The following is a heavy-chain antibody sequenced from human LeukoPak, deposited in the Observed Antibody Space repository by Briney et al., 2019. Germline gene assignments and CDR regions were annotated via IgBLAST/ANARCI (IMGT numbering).Heavy chain of an antibody. Sequence: SETLSLTCTVSGGSISSSNYCWGWRRQPPGKGLEWIGTIYYSGSTYYNPSLKSRVTISVDTSKNQFSLRLSSVTAADTAVYYCASINGGTPFYYYMDVWGKGTTVTVSS. D-gene: IGHD3-16*01. J-gene: IGHJ6*03. CDR2: IYYSGST. CDR3: ASINGGTPFYYYMDV. CDR1: GGSISSSNYC. V-gene: IGHV4-39*01.